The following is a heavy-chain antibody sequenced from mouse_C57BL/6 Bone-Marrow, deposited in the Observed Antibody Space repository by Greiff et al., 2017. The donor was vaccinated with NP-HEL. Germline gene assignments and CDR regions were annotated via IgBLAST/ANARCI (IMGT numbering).Heavy chain of an antibody. CDR1: GYTFTSYW. D-gene: IGHD1-1*01. V-gene: IGHV1-64*01. CDR3: ARRGDYYGSRAWFAY. J-gene: IGHJ3*01. CDR2: IHPNSGST. Sequence: QVQLQQSGAELVKPGASVKLSCKASGYTFTSYWMHWVKQRPGQGLEWIGMIHPNSGSTNYNEKFKSKATLTVDKSSSTAYMQLSSLTSEDSAVYYCARRGDYYGSRAWFAYWGQGTLVTVSA.